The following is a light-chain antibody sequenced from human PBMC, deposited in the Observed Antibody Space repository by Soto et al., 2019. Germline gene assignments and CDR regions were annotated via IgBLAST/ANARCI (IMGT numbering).Light chain of an antibody. CDR1: SSNIGGNT. J-gene: IGLJ2*01. CDR3: AAWDDSLNGHVV. Sequence: QSVLTQPPSASGTPGQRVTISCSGSSSNIGGNTVNWYQQFPGTAPKLLVYNNNQRPSGVPARFSGSKSGTSASLAISGLQSEDEADYYCAAWDDSLNGHVVFGGGTKLTVL. V-gene: IGLV1-44*01. CDR2: NNN.